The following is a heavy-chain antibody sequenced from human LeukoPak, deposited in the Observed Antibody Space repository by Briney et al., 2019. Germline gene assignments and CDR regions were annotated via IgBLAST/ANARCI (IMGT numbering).Heavy chain of an antibody. CDR1: GASISSSC. CDR2: IYYNGNT. D-gene: IGHD3-22*01. CDR3: VRGNYDNRGYSNAFDI. J-gene: IGHJ3*02. Sequence: PSGTLSLTCTVSGASISSSCWSWIRQPPGKRLEWIGYIYYNGNTNSNPSLKSRVTISADTSKNQFSLKLSSVTAADTAVYYCVRGNYDNRGYSNAFDIWGQGAMVTVSS. V-gene: IGHV4-59*01.